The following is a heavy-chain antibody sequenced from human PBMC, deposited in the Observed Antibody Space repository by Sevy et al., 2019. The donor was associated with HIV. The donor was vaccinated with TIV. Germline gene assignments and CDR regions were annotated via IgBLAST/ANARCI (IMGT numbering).Heavy chain of an antibody. Sequence: ASVKVSCKVSGYTLPELSMHWVRQAPGKGREWMGGFDPEDGETIYAQKFQGRVTMTEYTSTDTAYMELRSLRSVDTAVYYCATNSPGYSSGWYLSREVWGQGTLVTVSS. CDR3: ATNSPGYSSGWYLSREV. CDR2: FDPEDGET. V-gene: IGHV1-24*01. J-gene: IGHJ4*01. D-gene: IGHD6-19*01. CDR1: GYTLPELS.